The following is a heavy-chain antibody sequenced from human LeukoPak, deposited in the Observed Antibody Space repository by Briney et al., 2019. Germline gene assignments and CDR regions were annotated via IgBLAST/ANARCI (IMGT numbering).Heavy chain of an antibody. D-gene: IGHD2-2*02. J-gene: IGHJ3*02. CDR2: ISSSGSTI. V-gene: IGHV3-11*01. Sequence: GGSLRLSCAASGFTFSDYYMSWIRQAPGKGLEWVSYISSSGSTIYYADSVKGRFTISRDNAKNSLYLQMNSLRAEDTAVNYCAREMDGRYCSSTSCYRDAFDIWGQGTMVTVSS. CDR1: GFTFSDYY. CDR3: AREMDGRYCSSTSCYRDAFDI.